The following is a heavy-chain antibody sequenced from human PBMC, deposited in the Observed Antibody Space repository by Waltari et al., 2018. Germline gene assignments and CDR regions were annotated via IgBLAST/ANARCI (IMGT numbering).Heavy chain of an antibody. CDR2: ISGSVGIT. V-gene: IGHV3-23*01. CDR3: AKDTVVPAALGAFDI. Sequence: EVQLLESGGGLVQPGGSLRLSGAASGFTFSSYAMSWVGQAPGKGMRGVSAISGSVGITYYADSVKGRFTISSDNSKNTLYLQMNSLRAEDTAVYYCAKDTVVPAALGAFDIWGQGTMVTVSS. D-gene: IGHD2-2*01. CDR1: GFTFSSYA. J-gene: IGHJ3*02.